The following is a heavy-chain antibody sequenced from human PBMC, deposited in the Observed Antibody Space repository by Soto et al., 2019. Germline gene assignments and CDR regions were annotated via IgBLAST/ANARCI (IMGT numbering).Heavy chain of an antibody. J-gene: IGHJ5*02. Sequence: GGSVRLSCAASGFIVENFSMSWVRQAPGKGLEWISSISGSGFKKYYADSVKGRFTISRDNSKSTVYLELNNLSAEDTAVYHCAKNQGVELVPLATVDWFDPWGQGSVVTVSS. CDR1: GFIVENFS. CDR3: AKNQGVELVPLATVDWFDP. D-gene: IGHD1-26*01. V-gene: IGHV3-23*01. CDR2: ISGSGFKK.